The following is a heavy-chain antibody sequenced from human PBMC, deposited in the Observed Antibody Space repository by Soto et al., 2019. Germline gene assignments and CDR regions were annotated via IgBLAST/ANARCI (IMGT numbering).Heavy chain of an antibody. V-gene: IGHV3-33*03. D-gene: IGHD2-15*01. CDR2: IWYDGSKT. CDR1: GFRFSGYG. Sequence: QVHLVESGGGVVQPGTSLRLACAASGFRFSGYGMQWVRQTPGKGLEWVGVIWYDGSKTFYADSVKGRFTISRDNSNNNVFLQMEGLRAEGTALYHGVTEIGGGSWYSLAYWGRGSLVTVSS. J-gene: IGHJ4*02. CDR3: VTEIGGGSWYSLAY.